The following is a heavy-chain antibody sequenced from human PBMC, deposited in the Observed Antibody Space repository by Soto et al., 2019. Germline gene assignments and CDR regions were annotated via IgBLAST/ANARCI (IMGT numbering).Heavy chain of an antibody. CDR2: INPNSGGT. CDR3: ARGQGTHYYDNPLLY. CDR1: GYTFTGYY. Sequence: ASVKVSCKASGYTFTGYYMHWVRQAPGQGLEWMGWINPNSGGTNYAQKFQGRVTMTRDTSISTAYMELSRLRSDDTAVYYCARGQGTHYYDNPLLYWGQGTLVTVSS. D-gene: IGHD3-22*01. J-gene: IGHJ4*02. V-gene: IGHV1-2*02.